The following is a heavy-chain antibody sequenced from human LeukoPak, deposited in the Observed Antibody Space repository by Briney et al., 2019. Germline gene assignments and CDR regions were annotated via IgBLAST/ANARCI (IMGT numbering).Heavy chain of an antibody. Sequence: SCKASGYTFTSYYMHWVRQAPGKGLEWVAVIWYDGSNKYYADSVKGRFTISRDNSKNTLYLQMNSLRAEDTAVYYCARDLRSSVTYDYWGQGTLVTVSS. CDR3: ARDLRSSVTYDY. J-gene: IGHJ4*02. CDR1: GYTFTSYY. V-gene: IGHV3-33*01. CDR2: IWYDGSNK. D-gene: IGHD5/OR15-5a*01.